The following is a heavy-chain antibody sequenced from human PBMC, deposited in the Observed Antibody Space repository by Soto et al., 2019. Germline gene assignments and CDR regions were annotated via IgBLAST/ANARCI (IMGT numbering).Heavy chain of an antibody. J-gene: IGHJ5*02. CDR2: IYYSGST. CDR1: GGSISSGGYY. D-gene: IGHD3-10*01. V-gene: IGHV4-31*03. CDR3: AILLWFGDHPGGLSWFDP. Sequence: QVQLQESGPGLVKPSQTLSLTCTVSGGSISSGGYYWSWIRQHPGKGREWIGYIYYSGSTYYNPSLKSRVTISVDTSKNQFSLKLSSVTAADTAVYYCAILLWFGDHPGGLSWFDPWGQGTLVTVSS.